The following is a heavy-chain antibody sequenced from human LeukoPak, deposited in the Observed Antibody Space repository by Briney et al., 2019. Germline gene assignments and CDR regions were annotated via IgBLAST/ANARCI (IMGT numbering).Heavy chain of an antibody. D-gene: IGHD3-16*01. J-gene: IGHJ4*02. V-gene: IGHV3-23*01. Sequence: GGSRRLSCAASGFTFSTYSMSWVRQGPGKGLEWVSSISGSGGRTWFADSVKGRFTISRDNSKNTLYLQMKSLRAEDTAVYYCANGAGPFDSWGQGTLVTVSS. CDR3: ANGAGPFDS. CDR1: GFTFSTYS. CDR2: ISGSGGRT.